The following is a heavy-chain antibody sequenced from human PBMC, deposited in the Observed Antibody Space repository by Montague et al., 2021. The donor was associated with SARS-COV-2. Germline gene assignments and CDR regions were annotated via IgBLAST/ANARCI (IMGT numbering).Heavy chain of an antibody. Sequence: SETRSLTCTVSGGSTNNYYWSWIRQPAGKGLEWIGRIHASGISTYNPSLETRVTMSVDTSKNQFSLKLSSVTAADTAVYYCARGRFYYDSGKLGSWGQGTLVTVSS. D-gene: IGHD3-22*01. J-gene: IGHJ5*02. CDR3: ARGRFYYDSGKLGS. CDR2: IHASGIS. CDR1: GGSTNNYY. V-gene: IGHV4-4*07.